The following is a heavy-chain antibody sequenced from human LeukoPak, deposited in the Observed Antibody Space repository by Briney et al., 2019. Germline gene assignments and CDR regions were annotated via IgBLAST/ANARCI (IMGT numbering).Heavy chain of an antibody. CDR2: ISGSGGST. Sequence: GGSLRLSCAASGLTFSSYAMSWVRQAPGKGLEWVSAISGSGGSTYYADSVKGRFTISRDNSKNTLYLQMNSLRVEDTAVYYCAKGGLGCSSTSCFDYWGQGTLVTISS. J-gene: IGHJ4*02. CDR1: GLTFSSYA. CDR3: AKGGLGCSSTSCFDY. V-gene: IGHV3-23*01. D-gene: IGHD2-2*01.